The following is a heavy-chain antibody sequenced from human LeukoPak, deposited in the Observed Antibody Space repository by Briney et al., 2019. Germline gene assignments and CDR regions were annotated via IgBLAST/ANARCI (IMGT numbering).Heavy chain of an antibody. Sequence: GGSLRLSCAASGFTFSNYWMSWVRLAPGKGLEWVANIKQDGSEKYYVDSVEGRFTIFRDNAKNLLSLQMNSLRAEDTAVYHCARVFIVGSRSVFDFWGQGTLVTVSS. V-gene: IGHV3-7*01. CDR2: IKQDGSEK. D-gene: IGHD2-21*01. J-gene: IGHJ4*02. CDR3: ARVFIVGSRSVFDF. CDR1: GFTFSNYW.